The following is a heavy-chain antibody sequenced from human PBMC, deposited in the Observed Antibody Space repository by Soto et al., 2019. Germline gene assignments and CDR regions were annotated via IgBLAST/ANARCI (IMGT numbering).Heavy chain of an antibody. CDR2: IKQDGSEK. CDR3: AKHHDYNSPGNFVDL. J-gene: IGHJ2*01. V-gene: IGHV3-7*01. CDR1: GLTFSIYW. Sequence: EVQLVESGGGLVQPGESLRLSCTASGLTFSIYWMSWVRQAPGKGLEWVANIKQDGSEKNYVGSVKGRFTVSRDNAENSVYLQMNSLRAEDTAVYYCAKHHDYNSPGNFVDLWGRGTRVTVSS. D-gene: IGHD1-20*01.